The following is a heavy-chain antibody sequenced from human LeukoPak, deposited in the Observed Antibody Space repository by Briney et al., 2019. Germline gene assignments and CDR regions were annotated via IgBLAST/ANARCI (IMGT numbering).Heavy chain of an antibody. J-gene: IGHJ4*02. CDR1: GFTFSSYS. Sequence: EGSLRLSCAASGFTFSSYSMNWVRQAPGKGLEWVSFISVSSRTIYYTDSVKGRFTISRDNARNSLYLQMNSLRAEDTAVYYCARTLGYCSSTNCFLTFDYWGQGTLVTVSS. V-gene: IGHV3-48*01. CDR3: ARTLGYCSSTNCFLTFDY. CDR2: ISVSSRTI. D-gene: IGHD2-2*01.